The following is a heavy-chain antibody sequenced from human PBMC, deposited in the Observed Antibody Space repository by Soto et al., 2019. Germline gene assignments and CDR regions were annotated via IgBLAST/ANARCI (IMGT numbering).Heavy chain of an antibody. CDR3: ARTHSGSYYSVFNY. D-gene: IGHD1-26*01. CDR2: IYHSGST. J-gene: IGHJ4*02. V-gene: IGHV4-30-2*01. Sequence: PSETLSLPCGVSGGSISSGGSSWSWIRQPPGKGLEWIGYIYHSGSTYYNPSLKSRVTISVDPSKNQFSLMLTAVTAADTAVYYCARTHSGSYYSVFNYWGRGSLVTVSS. CDR1: GGSISSGGSS.